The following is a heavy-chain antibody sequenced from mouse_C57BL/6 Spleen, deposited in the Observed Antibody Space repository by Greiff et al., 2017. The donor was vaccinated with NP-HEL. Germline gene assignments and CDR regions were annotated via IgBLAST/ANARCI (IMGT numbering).Heavy chain of an antibody. CDR2: IWSGGST. J-gene: IGHJ4*01. Sequence: QVQLKESGPGLVQPSQSLSITCTVSGFSLTSYGVHWVRQSPGKGLEWLGVIWSGGSTDYNAAFISRLSISKDNSKSQVFFKMNSLQAYDTAIYYCARKTYYAGDYWGQGTSVTVSS. CDR1: GFSLTSYG. CDR3: ARKTYYAGDY. V-gene: IGHV2-2*01.